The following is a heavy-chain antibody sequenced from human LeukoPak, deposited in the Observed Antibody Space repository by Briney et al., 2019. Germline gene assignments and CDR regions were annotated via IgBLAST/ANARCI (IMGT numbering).Heavy chain of an antibody. D-gene: IGHD2-21*02. Sequence: GGSLRLSCTVSGFTVSSNSMSWVRQAPGKGLEWVSSISSSSRYIYYADSVKGRFTISRDNAKNSLYLQMNSLRAEDTAVYYCARGPYCGGDCYPGYFDLWGRGTLVTVSS. J-gene: IGHJ2*01. CDR2: ISSSSRYI. CDR1: GFTVSSNS. CDR3: ARGPYCGGDCYPGYFDL. V-gene: IGHV3-21*01.